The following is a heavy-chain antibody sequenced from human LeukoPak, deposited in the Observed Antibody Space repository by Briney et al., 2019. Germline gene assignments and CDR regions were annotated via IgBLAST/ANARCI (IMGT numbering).Heavy chain of an antibody. CDR2: IRKDGSEK. CDR1: GFTFEIYW. Sequence: GGSLRLSCAASGFTFEIYWMSWVRQAPGKGLEWVANIRKDGSEKNYVDSVKGRFTISRDNAKNSLYLQMNSLRADDTALYYCARHWEGVESDAFDIWGQGTMVTVSS. CDR3: ARHWEGVESDAFDI. V-gene: IGHV3-7*04. J-gene: IGHJ3*02. D-gene: IGHD1-26*01.